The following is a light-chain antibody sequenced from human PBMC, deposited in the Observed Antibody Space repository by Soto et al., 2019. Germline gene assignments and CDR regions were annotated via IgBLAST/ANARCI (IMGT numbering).Light chain of an antibody. Sequence: SHSPATLSVSTGERATLSCRASQSVSSSYLAWYQQKPGQAPRLLIYGASSRATGIPDRFSGSGSGTDFTLTISRLEPEEFAVYYCRQYCTSPSIPFGQGTRLEI. CDR1: QSVSSSY. V-gene: IGKV3-20*01. CDR2: GAS. CDR3: RQYCTSPSIP. J-gene: IGKJ5*01.